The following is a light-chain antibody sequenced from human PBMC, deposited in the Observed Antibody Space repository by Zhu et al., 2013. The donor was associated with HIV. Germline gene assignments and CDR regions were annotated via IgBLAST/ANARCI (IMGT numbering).Light chain of an antibody. CDR3: GTWDSSLRAVV. V-gene: IGLV3-25*03. Sequence: SYELTQPPSVSVSPGQTARITCSGDALPKQYAYWYQQRSGQAPVLVIYKDSERPSGIPERFSGSSSETTVTLTISGVQAEDEADYYCGTWDSSLRAVVFGGGTKLTVL. CDR2: KDS. CDR1: ALPKQY. J-gene: IGLJ2*01.